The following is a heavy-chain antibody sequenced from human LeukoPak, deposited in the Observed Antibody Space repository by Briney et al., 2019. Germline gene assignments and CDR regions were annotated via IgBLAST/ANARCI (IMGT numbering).Heavy chain of an antibody. CDR1: GYTFTSYY. CDR3: ARDLTPVNGFWSGYYEVGYMDV. V-gene: IGHV1-2*02. CDR2: INPNSGGT. J-gene: IGHJ6*03. D-gene: IGHD3-3*01. Sequence: GASVKVSCKASGYTFTSYYMHWVRQAPGQGLEWMGWINPNSGGTNYAQKFQGRVTMTRDTSISTAYMELSRLRSDDTAVYYCARDLTPVNGFWSGYYEVGYMDVWGKGTTVTVSS.